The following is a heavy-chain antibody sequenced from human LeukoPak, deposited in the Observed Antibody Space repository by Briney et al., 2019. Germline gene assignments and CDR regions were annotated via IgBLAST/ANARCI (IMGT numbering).Heavy chain of an antibody. CDR3: ASFRLEWLGYDAFDI. V-gene: IGHV4-4*02. D-gene: IGHD3-3*01. CDR1: GGSISSSNW. Sequence: SETLSLTCTVSGGSISSSNWWSWVRQPPGKGLEWIGEIYHSGSTNYNPSLKSRVTISVDTSKNQFSLKLSSVTAADTAVYYCASFRLEWLGYDAFDIWGQGTMVTVSS. J-gene: IGHJ3*02. CDR2: IYHSGST.